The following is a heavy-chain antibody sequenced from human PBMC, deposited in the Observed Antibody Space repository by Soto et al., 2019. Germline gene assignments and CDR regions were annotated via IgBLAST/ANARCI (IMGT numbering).Heavy chain of an antibody. J-gene: IGHJ3*02. CDR1: GFTFSSYW. V-gene: IGHV3-7*05. Sequence: GGSLRLSCAASGFTFSSYWMSWVRQAPGKGLEWVANIKQDGSEKYYVDSVKGRFTISRDNAKNSLYLQMNSLRAEDTAVYYCARDRAFRYCSGGSCPAGGDAFDIWGQGTMVTVSS. CDR2: IKQDGSEK. CDR3: ARDRAFRYCSGGSCPAGGDAFDI. D-gene: IGHD2-15*01.